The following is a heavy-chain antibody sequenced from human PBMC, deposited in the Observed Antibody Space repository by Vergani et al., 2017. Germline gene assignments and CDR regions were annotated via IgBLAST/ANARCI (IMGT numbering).Heavy chain of an antibody. Sequence: EVQLVQSGAEVKKPGESLKISCKGSGYSFTSYWIGWVRQMPGKGLEWMGIIYPGDSDTRYSPSFQGQVTISADKSISTASLQWSSLKASDTAMYYCARHKGILLWFGGLLFKNSGYFDYWGQGTLVTVSS. V-gene: IGHV5-51*01. D-gene: IGHD3-10*01. J-gene: IGHJ4*02. CDR3: ARHKGILLWFGGLLFKNSGYFDY. CDR1: GYSFTSYW. CDR2: IYPGDSDT.